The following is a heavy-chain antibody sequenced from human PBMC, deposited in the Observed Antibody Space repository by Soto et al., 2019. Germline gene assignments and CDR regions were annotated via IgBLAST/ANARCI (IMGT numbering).Heavy chain of an antibody. CDR2: INSGGSNI. Sequence: QVQLVESGGGLVKPGGSLRLSCTASGFTFTDHYMTWIRQAPGKVLEWVSYINSGGSNIYYADSVRGRFTISRDNAKNSVYLQMSSLRADDTAIYYCARDIRGANWGQGTLVIVSS. D-gene: IGHD3-10*01. CDR1: GFTFTDHY. J-gene: IGHJ4*02. V-gene: IGHV3-11*01. CDR3: ARDIRGAN.